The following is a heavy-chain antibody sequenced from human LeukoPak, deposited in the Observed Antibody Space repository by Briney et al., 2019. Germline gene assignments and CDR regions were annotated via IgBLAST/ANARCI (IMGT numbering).Heavy chain of an antibody. CDR3: ARTTEAHSWRTRYYDYYMDV. CDR2: IYYSGST. V-gene: IGHV4-59*01. CDR1: GGSISSYY. J-gene: IGHJ6*03. D-gene: IGHD6-13*01. Sequence: KPSETLSLTCTVSGGSISSYYWSWIRQPPGKGLEWIGYIYYSGSTNYNPSLKSRVTISVDTYKNQFSLKLSSVTAADTAVYYCARTTEAHSWRTRYYDYYMDVWGKGTTVTVSS.